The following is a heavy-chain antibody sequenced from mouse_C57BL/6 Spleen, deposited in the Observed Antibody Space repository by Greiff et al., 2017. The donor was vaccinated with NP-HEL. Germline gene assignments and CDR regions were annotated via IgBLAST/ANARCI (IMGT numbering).Heavy chain of an antibody. CDR1: GYTFTSYW. V-gene: IGHV1-55*01. CDR3: ARCGTTVVATSGFDY. CDR2: IYPGSGST. Sequence: VQLQQPGAELVKPGASVKMSCKASGYTFTSYWITWVKQRPGQGLAWIGDIYPGSGSTTYNEKFKSQATLTVDTSSSTAYMQLSRLTSEDTAVYYCARCGTTVVATSGFDYWGQGTTLTVSS. D-gene: IGHD1-1*01. J-gene: IGHJ2*01.